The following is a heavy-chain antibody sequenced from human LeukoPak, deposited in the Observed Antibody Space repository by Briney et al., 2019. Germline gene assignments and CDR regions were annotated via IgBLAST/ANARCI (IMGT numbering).Heavy chain of an antibody. CDR2: IDPADGET. J-gene: IGHJ4*02. CDR1: GYIFKNYF. CDR3: STVFAGYNSVTMPPVVPDY. V-gene: IGHV1-69-2*01. D-gene: IGHD5-24*01. Sequence: ATVKISCKASGYIFKNYFIHWIQQSPGKGLEWMGRIDPADGETKYTEKFQGRVTLTADTPTETVYMEMSSLRFEDTALYYCSTVFAGYNSVTMPPVVPDYWGQGTLVSVSA.